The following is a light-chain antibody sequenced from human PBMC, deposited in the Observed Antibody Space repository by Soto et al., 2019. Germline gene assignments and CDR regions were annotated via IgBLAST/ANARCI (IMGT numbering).Light chain of an antibody. J-gene: IGKJ1*01. Sequence: DIQMTQSPSSLSASVGDRVTITCRASQSISTSLNWYQHKPGKAPRLLIYAASTLQSGVPSRFSGSGSGTDFTLTISSLQAEDFASYYCQQSSITPRTFGQGSKV. CDR1: QSISTS. CDR2: AAS. V-gene: IGKV1-39*01. CDR3: QQSSITPRT.